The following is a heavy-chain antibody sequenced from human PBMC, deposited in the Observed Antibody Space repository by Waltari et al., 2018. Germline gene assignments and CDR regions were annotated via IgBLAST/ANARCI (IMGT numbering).Heavy chain of an antibody. CDR2: VNPNSGGT. CDR3: ARDRLAAAGTYYYYGMDV. V-gene: IGHV1-2*02. D-gene: IGHD6-13*01. CDR1: GYTFTGYY. Sequence: QVQLVQSGAEVKKPGASVKVSCKASGYTFTGYYMHWVRQAPGQGLGWMGGVNPNSGGTNYAQKFQGRVTRTRDTSISTAYMELSRLRSDDTAVYYCARDRLAAAGTYYYYGMDVWGQGTTVTVSS. J-gene: IGHJ6*02.